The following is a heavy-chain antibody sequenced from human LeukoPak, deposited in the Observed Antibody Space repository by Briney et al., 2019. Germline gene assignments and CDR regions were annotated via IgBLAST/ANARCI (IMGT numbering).Heavy chain of an antibody. J-gene: IGHJ4*02. Sequence: GESLKISCKGSGYSFTSYWISWVRQMPGKGLEWMGRIDPSDSYTNYSPSFQGHVTISADKSISTAYLQWSSLKASDTATYYCARTLYEEIDYWGQGTLVTVSS. CDR3: ARTLYEEIDY. CDR1: GYSFTSYW. CDR2: IDPSDSYT. V-gene: IGHV5-10-1*01. D-gene: IGHD2/OR15-2a*01.